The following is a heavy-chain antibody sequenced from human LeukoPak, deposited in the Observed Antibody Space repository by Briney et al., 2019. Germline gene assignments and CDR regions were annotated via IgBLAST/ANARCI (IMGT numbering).Heavy chain of an antibody. CDR3: ARGRGQQQLDY. J-gene: IGHJ4*02. D-gene: IGHD6-13*01. CDR1: GGSISSSSYY. V-gene: IGHV4-39*07. CDR2: IYHSGST. Sequence: SATLSLTCTVSGGSISSSSYYWGWIRQPPGKGLEWIGEIYHSGSTNYNPSLKSRVTISVDKSKNQFSLKLSSVTAADTAVYYCARGRGQQQLDYWGQGTLVTVSS.